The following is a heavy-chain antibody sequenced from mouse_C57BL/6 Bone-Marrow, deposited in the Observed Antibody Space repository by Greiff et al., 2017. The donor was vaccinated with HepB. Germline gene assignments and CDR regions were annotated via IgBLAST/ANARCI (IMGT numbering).Heavy chain of an antibody. J-gene: IGHJ3*01. D-gene: IGHD2-1*01. Sequence: QVHVKQPGAELVKPGASVKVSCKASGYTFTSYWMHWVKQRPGQGLEWIGRIHPSDSDTNYNQKFKGKATLTVDKSSSTAYMQLSSLTSEDSAVYYCAICGNYLSYWGQGTLVTVSA. V-gene: IGHV1-74*01. CDR2: IHPSDSDT. CDR1: GYTFTSYW. CDR3: AICGNYLSY.